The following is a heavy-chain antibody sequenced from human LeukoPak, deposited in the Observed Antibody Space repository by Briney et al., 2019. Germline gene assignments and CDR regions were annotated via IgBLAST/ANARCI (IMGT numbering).Heavy chain of an antibody. CDR3: ARVFQSGYSYVFDY. D-gene: IGHD5-18*01. Sequence: SETLSLTCTVSGASISSDDYYWTWIRQPPGKGLEWIGYIYYSGSAYYNPSLKSRVTISVDTSKNQFSPKLSSVTAADTAVYYCARVFQSGYSYVFDYWGQGTLVTVSS. V-gene: IGHV4-30-4*01. CDR1: GASISSDDYY. CDR2: IYYSGSA. J-gene: IGHJ4*02.